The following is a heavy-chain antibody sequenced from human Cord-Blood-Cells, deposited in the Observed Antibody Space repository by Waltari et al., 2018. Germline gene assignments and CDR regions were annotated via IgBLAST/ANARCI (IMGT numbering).Heavy chain of an antibody. CDR3: ARDRGGIAAAGPFDY. J-gene: IGHJ4*02. Sequence: QVQLVESGGGVVQPGRSLRLSCAASGFTFSSYAMHWVRRAPGKGLEWVAVISYDGSNKYYADSVKGRFTISRDNSKNTLYLQMNSLRAEDTAVYYCARDRGGIAAAGPFDYWGQGTLVTVYS. CDR1: GFTFSSYA. D-gene: IGHD6-13*01. V-gene: IGHV3-30*04. CDR2: ISYDGSNK.